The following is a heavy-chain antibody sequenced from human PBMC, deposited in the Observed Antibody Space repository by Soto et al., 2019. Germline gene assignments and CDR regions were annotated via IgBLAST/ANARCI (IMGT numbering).Heavy chain of an antibody. V-gene: IGHV4-59*12. CDR2: IYHSGST. D-gene: IGHD2-8*02. CDR1: GGSISTYY. Sequence: SETLSLTCTVSGGSISTYYWSWVRQPPGKGLEWIGYIYHSGSTNYNPSLESRVTMSVDTSKNQFSLKLTSVTAADTAVYYCARDKITGLFDYWGQGTLVTVSS. J-gene: IGHJ4*02. CDR3: ARDKITGLFDY.